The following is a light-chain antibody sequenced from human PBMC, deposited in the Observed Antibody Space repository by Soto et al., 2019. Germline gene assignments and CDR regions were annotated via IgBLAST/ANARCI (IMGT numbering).Light chain of an antibody. V-gene: IGKV1-5*03. CDR2: KAS. CDR1: QTISSW. Sequence: EILLTQSPSTLSFSPGDLATLSCRASQTISSWLAWYQQKPGKAPKLLIYKASTLKSGVPSRFSGSGSGTEFTLTISGLQPDDFATYYCQHYNSYSEAFGQGTKVDIK. CDR3: QHYNSYSEA. J-gene: IGKJ1*01.